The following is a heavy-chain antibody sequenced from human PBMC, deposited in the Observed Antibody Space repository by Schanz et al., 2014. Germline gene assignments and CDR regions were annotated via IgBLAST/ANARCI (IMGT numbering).Heavy chain of an antibody. CDR3: TSMATIPRNWFDP. Sequence: EVELVESGGGLVKPGGSLRLSCVVSGFTFTNAWMSWVRQAPGKGLEWVGRIKSNTDGGTTDYATPVKGRFTISRDDSKNTLYLLMNSLKSEDTAVYYCTSMATIPRNWFDPWGQGTLVTVSS. CDR2: IKSNTDGGTT. CDR1: GFTFTNAW. D-gene: IGHD2-2*02. J-gene: IGHJ5*02. V-gene: IGHV3-15*01.